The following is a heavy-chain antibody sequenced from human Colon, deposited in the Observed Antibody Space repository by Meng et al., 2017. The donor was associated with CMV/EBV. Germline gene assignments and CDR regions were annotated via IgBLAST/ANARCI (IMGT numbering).Heavy chain of an antibody. Sequence: CAVFGESFSHYYWSWIRQPPGKGLEWIGEINYSGSTYSNPSLKSRVTISVDTSKNQFSLKLSSVTAADTAVYYCATSRPDAWELLAYWDQGTLVTVSS. J-gene: IGHJ4*02. CDR2: INYSGST. CDR1: GESFSHYY. CDR3: ATSRPDAWELLAY. V-gene: IGHV4-34*01. D-gene: IGHD1-26*01.